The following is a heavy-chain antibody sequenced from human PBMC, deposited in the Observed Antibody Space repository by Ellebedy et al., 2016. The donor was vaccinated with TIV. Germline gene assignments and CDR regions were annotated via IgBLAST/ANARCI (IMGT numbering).Heavy chain of an antibody. D-gene: IGHD3-10*01. V-gene: IGHV4-4*07. J-gene: IGHJ4*02. CDR1: GGSINSYY. CDR3: ARSSYGSGGKPYYSDY. Sequence: GSLRLXXTVSGGSINSYYWIWIRKPAGKGLEWIGRMFTSGSTNYNPSLKSRVTMSVDTSKNQFSLRLSSVTAADTAVYYCARSSYGSGGKPYYSDYWGQGTLVTVSS. CDR2: MFTSGST.